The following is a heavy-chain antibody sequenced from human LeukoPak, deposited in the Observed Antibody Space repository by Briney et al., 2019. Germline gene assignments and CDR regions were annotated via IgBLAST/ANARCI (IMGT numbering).Heavy chain of an antibody. Sequence: GGSLRLSCAASGFTFSSYALNWVRQPPGKGLEWVSAISVSGGSTYYADSVKGRFTISRDNSKNTLYLQMNSMRAEDTAVYYCAKDRCSSTSCYSSYYYYYGMDVWGKGTTVTVSS. CDR2: ISVSGGST. D-gene: IGHD2-2*01. J-gene: IGHJ6*04. CDR3: AKDRCSSTSCYSSYYYYYGMDV. CDR1: GFTFSSYA. V-gene: IGHV3-23*01.